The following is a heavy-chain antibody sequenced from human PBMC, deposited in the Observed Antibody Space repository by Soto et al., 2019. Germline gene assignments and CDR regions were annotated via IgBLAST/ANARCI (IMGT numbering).Heavy chain of an antibody. CDR2: ISNSGRTL. CDR3: ARDLVAVSGGVYSSSSGGYFFVF. V-gene: IGHV3-11*01. D-gene: IGHD6-6*01. CDR1: GFTFSDYY. J-gene: IGHJ4*02. Sequence: QVQLVESGGGLVKPGGYLRLSCAASGFTFSDYYMSWIRQAPGKGLEWVSYISNSGRTLYYADSMKGRFTISRDNAKNSLYLQMNSLRSEDTAVYYCARDLVAVSGGVYSSSSGGYFFVFWGQVTLVTVSS.